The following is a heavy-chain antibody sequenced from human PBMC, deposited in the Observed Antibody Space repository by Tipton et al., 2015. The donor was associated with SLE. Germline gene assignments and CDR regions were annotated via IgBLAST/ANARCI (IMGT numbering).Heavy chain of an antibody. Sequence: LRLSCTVSGGSLNHYYWSWIRQPPGKGLDWIGYIYYSGSTNYNPSLESRVSISLDTTRNQFSLRLTSMTAADTAVYYCARSPDWTYVRRDFEYWGQGILVTVSS. D-gene: IGHD3-10*02. CDR3: ARSPDWTYVRRDFEY. J-gene: IGHJ4*02. CDR2: IYYSGST. CDR1: GGSLNHYY. V-gene: IGHV4-59*08.